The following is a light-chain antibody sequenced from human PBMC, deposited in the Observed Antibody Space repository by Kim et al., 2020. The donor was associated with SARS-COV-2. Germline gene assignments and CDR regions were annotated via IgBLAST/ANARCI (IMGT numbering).Light chain of an antibody. J-gene: IGLJ3*02. CDR3: QSYDFSLRGSL. CDR1: SSNIGAGYD. Sequence: QSVLTQPPSVSGAPGQRVTISCTGSSSNIGAGYDVHWYQQFPGTAPKLLIFGNTNRPSGVPDRFSGSKSGTSASLAITGLQAEDEGDYYCQSYDFSLRGSLFGGGTKLTVL. CDR2: GNT. V-gene: IGLV1-40*01.